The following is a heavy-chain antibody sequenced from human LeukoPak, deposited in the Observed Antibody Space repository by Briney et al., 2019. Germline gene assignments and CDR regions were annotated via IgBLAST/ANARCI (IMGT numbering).Heavy chain of an antibody. D-gene: IGHD3-3*01. V-gene: IGHV3-23*01. CDR3: AKHSHDGSAPYYEVQLDY. J-gene: IGHJ4*02. CDR1: GFTFSSYS. Sequence: GGSLRLSCAASGFTFSSYSINWVRQAPGKGLEWVSTISRTGVATYYANSVKGRFTISRDNSKNTVYLQMNSLRAEDTAIYYCAKHSHDGSAPYYEVQLDYWGQGALVTVSS. CDR2: ISRTGVAT.